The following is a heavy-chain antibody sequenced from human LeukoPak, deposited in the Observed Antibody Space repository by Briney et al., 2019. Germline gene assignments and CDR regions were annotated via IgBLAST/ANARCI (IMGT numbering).Heavy chain of an antibody. CDR2: IYYSGST. CDR1: GGSISSGGYY. Sequence: SETLSLTCTVSGGSISSGGYYWSWIRQHPGKGLEWIGYIYYSGSTYYNPSLKSRVTISVDTSKNQFSLKLSSVTAADTAVYYCASKGSGWWPWEPLEAHDAFDIWGQGTMVTVSS. CDR3: ASKGSGWWPWEPLEAHDAFDI. J-gene: IGHJ3*02. V-gene: IGHV4-31*03. D-gene: IGHD1-26*01.